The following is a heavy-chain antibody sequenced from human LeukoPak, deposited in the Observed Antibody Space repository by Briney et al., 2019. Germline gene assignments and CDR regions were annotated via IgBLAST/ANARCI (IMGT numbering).Heavy chain of an antibody. CDR1: GYTFTSYG. V-gene: IGHV1-18*01. CDR2: VSTDNGNT. CDR3: ARDSAYYNFWSGYYEPYYYYMDV. Sequence: ASVKVSCKASGYTFTSYGLSWVRQAPGQGLEWMGWVSTDNGNTSYAQKLQDRVTMTTDTSTNTAYMELRSLRADDTAVYYCARDSAYYNFWSGYYEPYYYYMDVWGKGTTVTVSS. J-gene: IGHJ6*03. D-gene: IGHD3-3*01.